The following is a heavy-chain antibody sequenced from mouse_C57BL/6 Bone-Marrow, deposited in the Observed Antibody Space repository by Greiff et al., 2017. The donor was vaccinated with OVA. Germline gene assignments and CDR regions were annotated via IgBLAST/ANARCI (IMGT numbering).Heavy chain of an antibody. CDR2: IHPNSGST. D-gene: IGHD2-4*01. J-gene: IGHJ2*01. CDR3: ARQGYVYYEYDDSRVDY. Sequence: VQLQQPGAELVKPGASVKLSCKASGYTFTSYWMHWVKQRPGQGLEWIGMIHPNSGSTNYNEKFKSKATLTVDKSSSTAYMQLSSLTSEDSAVYYCARQGYVYYEYDDSRVDYWGQGNTLTVTS. V-gene: IGHV1-64*01. CDR1: GYTFTSYW.